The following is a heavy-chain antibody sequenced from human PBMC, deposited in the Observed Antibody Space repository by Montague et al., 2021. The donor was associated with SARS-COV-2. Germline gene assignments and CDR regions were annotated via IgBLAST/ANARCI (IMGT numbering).Heavy chain of an antibody. D-gene: IGHD6-13*01. CDR2: INYSGST. CDR1: GDSINNYY. CDR3: ARAPIYRSSWYAYFDY. Sequence: SETLSLTCTVSGDSINNYYWSWIRQPPGKGLEWIGYINYSGSTHYNPSLQSRVTLSKDTSKNQFSLRLTSVTAAGTAIYFCARAPIYRSSWYAYFDYWGQGTLVTVSS. J-gene: IGHJ4*02. V-gene: IGHV4-59*01.